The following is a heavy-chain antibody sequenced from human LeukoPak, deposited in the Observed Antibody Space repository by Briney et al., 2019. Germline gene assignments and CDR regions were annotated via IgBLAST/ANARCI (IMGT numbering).Heavy chain of an antibody. D-gene: IGHD1-26*01. CDR1: GSAFSRTW. Sequence: GGSLRLSCAASGSAFSRTWIHWVRQAPGKGLVWVSRANNDASRTTYADSVRGRFTISRDNAKNTVSLQMNSLRAEDTAVYYCASDGAYAMAVWGQGTTVTVSS. CDR3: ASDGAYAMAV. CDR2: ANNDASRT. V-gene: IGHV3-74*01. J-gene: IGHJ6*02.